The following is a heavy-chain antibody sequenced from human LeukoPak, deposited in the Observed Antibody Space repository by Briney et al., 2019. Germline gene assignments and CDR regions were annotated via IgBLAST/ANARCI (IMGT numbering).Heavy chain of an antibody. Sequence: GGSLRLSCAASGFTFDDYGMSWVRQAPGKGLEWVSGISGRDGSTYDADSVKGRFTISRDNSKNTLYLQMNSLRAADTAIYYCATSGGTYWNWGQGTLVTVSS. J-gene: IGHJ4*02. CDR3: ATSGGTYWN. V-gene: IGHV3-23*01. CDR1: GFTFDDYG. CDR2: ISGRDGST. D-gene: IGHD1-26*01.